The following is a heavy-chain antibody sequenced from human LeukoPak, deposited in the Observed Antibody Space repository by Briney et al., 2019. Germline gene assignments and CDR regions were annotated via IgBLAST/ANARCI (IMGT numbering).Heavy chain of an antibody. CDR3: AKDYVDVVVVAAMIWEDAFDI. V-gene: IGHV3-23*01. Sequence: GGSLRLSCAASGFTFSSSAMSWVRQAPGKGLEWVSAISNNGGYTYYADSVQGRFTISRDNSKSTLCLQMNSLRAEDTAVYYCAKDYVDVVVVAAMIWEDAFDIWGQGTMVTVSS. D-gene: IGHD2-15*01. CDR2: ISNNGGYT. J-gene: IGHJ3*02. CDR1: GFTFSSSA.